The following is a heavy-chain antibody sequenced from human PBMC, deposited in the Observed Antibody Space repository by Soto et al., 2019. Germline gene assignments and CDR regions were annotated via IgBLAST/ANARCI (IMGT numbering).Heavy chain of an antibody. V-gene: IGHV4-34*01. CDR2: TNHSGST. Sequence: QVQLQQWGAGLLKSSETLSLTCAVYGGSFSGYYWRWIRQPPEKGLEWLGETNHSGSTNYNLSLKNRVTISVDTSKNQFSLELSSVTAADTAVYYCERTLLVARDACDIWGQGTMVTVSS. J-gene: IGHJ3*02. CDR3: ERTLLVARDACDI. D-gene: IGHD2-15*01. CDR1: GGSFSGYY.